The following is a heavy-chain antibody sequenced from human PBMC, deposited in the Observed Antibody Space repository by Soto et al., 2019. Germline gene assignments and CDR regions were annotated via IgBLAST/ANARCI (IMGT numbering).Heavy chain of an antibody. Sequence: EVQLVESGGGLVQPGRSLRLSCAASGFTFDDYAMHWVRQAPGKGLEWVSGISWNSGSIGYADSVKGRFTISRDNAKNSLYLQMNSLRAEDTALYYCAKASDEVATSSYFDYWGQGTLVTVSS. CDR2: ISWNSGSI. CDR3: AKASDEVATSSYFDY. J-gene: IGHJ4*02. D-gene: IGHD5-12*01. V-gene: IGHV3-9*01. CDR1: GFTFDDYA.